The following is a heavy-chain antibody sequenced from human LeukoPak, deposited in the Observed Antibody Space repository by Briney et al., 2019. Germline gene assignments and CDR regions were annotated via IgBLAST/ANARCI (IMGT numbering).Heavy chain of an antibody. J-gene: IGHJ3*02. D-gene: IGHD3-3*01. CDR2: IYSSGST. CDR1: GASISSYF. CDR3: AREQGDYDFWSGYYYLYAFDI. Sequence: SETLSLTCTVSGASISSYFWTWIRQPAGKGLEWIGRIYSSGSTDYNPSLKSRVTISVDTSKNQFSLKLSSVTAADTAVYYCAREQGDYDFWSGYYYLYAFDIWGQGTMVTVSS. V-gene: IGHV4-4*07.